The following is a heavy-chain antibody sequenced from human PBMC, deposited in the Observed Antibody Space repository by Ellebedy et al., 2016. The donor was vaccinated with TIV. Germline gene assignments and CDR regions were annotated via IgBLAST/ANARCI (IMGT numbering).Heavy chain of an antibody. CDR2: IYYSGST. D-gene: IGHD3-16*01. Sequence: SETLSLXXTVSGGSISSYYWSWIRQPPGKGLEWIGYIYYSGSTNYNPSLKSRVTISVDTSKNQFSLKLSSVTAADTAVYYCARLRGGLDYWGQGTLVTVSS. CDR3: ARLRGGLDY. V-gene: IGHV4-59*08. J-gene: IGHJ4*02. CDR1: GGSISSYY.